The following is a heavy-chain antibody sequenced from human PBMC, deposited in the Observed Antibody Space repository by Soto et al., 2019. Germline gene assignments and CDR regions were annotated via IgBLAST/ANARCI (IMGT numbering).Heavy chain of an antibody. CDR3: ARHAFPAPTTYYDILTGYPYPGTYYFDY. D-gene: IGHD3-9*01. J-gene: IGHJ4*02. CDR1: GGSISSSSYY. V-gene: IGHV4-39*01. CDR2: IYYSGST. Sequence: PSETLSLTCTVSGGSISSSSYYWGWIRQPPGKGLEWIGSIYYSGSTYYNPSLKGRVTISVDASKNQFSLKLSSVTAADTAVYYCARHAFPAPTTYYDILTGYPYPGTYYFDYWGQGTLVTVSS.